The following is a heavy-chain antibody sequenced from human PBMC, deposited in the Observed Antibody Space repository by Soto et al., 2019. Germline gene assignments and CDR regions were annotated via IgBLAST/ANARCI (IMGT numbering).Heavy chain of an antibody. Sequence: QVQLQESGPRLVKPSGTLSLTCAVSGVSITSSYWWSWVRQSPAKGLEWIGEIYHNGKTNYNPSLKSRLSMSVDKSNNQFSLKLNSVSAADTAVYYCTRGDLVESPTTDAFDIWGQGTLVTVSS. CDR2: IYHNGKT. CDR3: TRGDLVESPTTDAFDI. V-gene: IGHV4-4*02. J-gene: IGHJ3*02. D-gene: IGHD1-26*01. CDR1: GVSITSSYW.